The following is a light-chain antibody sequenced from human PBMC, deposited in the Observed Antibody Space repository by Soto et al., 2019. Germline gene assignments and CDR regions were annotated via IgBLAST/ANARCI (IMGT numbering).Light chain of an antibody. CDR1: HSVGSY. Sequence: EIVLTQSPATLSLSPGERATLSCRASHSVGSYLAWYQQKPGQAPRLLIYDASNRATGIPARFSGSGSGTDFTLTISSLEPEDFAVYYCQQPSRTFGQGTKVEIK. CDR3: QQPSRT. J-gene: IGKJ1*01. CDR2: DAS. V-gene: IGKV3-11*01.